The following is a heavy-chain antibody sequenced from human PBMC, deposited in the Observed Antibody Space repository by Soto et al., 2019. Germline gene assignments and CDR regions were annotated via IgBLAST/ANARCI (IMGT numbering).Heavy chain of an antibody. D-gene: IGHD6-19*01. Sequence: PGGSLRLSCAASGFTFSSYGMHWVRQAPGKGLEWVAVISYDGSNKYYADSVKGRFTISRDNSKNTLYLQMNSLRAEDTAVYYCAKDNAHSSGWTPYYYYGMDVWGQGTTVTVSS. J-gene: IGHJ6*02. CDR3: AKDNAHSSGWTPYYYYGMDV. CDR2: ISYDGSNK. V-gene: IGHV3-30*18. CDR1: GFTFSSYG.